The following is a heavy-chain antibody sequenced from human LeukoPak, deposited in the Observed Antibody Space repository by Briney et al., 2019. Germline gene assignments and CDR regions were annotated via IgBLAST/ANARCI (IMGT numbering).Heavy chain of an antibody. Sequence: PSETLSLTCTVSGYSINSGYYWGWIRQPPGKGLEWIGSIYHSGSTYYNPSLKSRVTISVDTSKNQFSLKLSSVTAADTAVYYCARDTGTKVDYWGQGTLVTVSS. CDR3: ARDTGTKVDY. CDR1: GYSINSGYY. D-gene: IGHD1-1*01. J-gene: IGHJ4*02. CDR2: IYHSGST. V-gene: IGHV4-38-2*02.